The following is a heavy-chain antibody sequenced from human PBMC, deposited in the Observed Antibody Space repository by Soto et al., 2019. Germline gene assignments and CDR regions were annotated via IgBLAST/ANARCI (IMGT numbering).Heavy chain of an antibody. D-gene: IGHD3-9*01. V-gene: IGHV1-18*01. CDR3: ARELNTDPTAYYSFAY. CDR1: GASFYNFA. J-gene: IGHJ4*02. Sequence: QVDLVQSGAEVKKPGSSVTVSCKASGASFYNFALYWVRQAPGQRPEWLGWVGTANANTNYAEKFQGRVTMTSDRSTTTTYMELRSLRSDDTAVYYCARELNTDPTAYYSFAYWGQGTLVTVSS. CDR2: VGTANANT.